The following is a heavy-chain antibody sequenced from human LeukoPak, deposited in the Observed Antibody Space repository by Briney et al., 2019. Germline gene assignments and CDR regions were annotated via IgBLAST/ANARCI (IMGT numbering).Heavy chain of an antibody. V-gene: IGHV1-18*01. J-gene: IGHJ4*02. CDR1: GYTFTSYG. CDR3: ARDEGWGSYRPDYFDY. D-gene: IGHD3-16*02. Sequence: PGASVKVSCKASGYTFTSYGISWVRQAPGQRLEWMGWISAYNGNTDYAQKLQGRVTMTTDTSTSTAYMELRSLRSDDTAVYYCARDEGWGSYRPDYFDYWGQGTLVTVSS. CDR2: ISAYNGNT.